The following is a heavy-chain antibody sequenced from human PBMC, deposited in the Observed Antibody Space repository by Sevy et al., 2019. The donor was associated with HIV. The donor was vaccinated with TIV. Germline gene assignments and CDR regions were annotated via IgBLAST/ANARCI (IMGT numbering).Heavy chain of an antibody. Sequence: GGSLRLSCTASGFTFGDYAMSWFRQAPGKGLEWVGFIRSKAYGGTTEYAASVKGRFTISRDDSKSIAYLQMNSLKTEDTAVYYCTYPSLVGAIDDAFDIWGQGTMVTVSS. CDR1: GFTFGDYA. V-gene: IGHV3-49*03. CDR3: TYPSLVGAIDDAFDI. J-gene: IGHJ3*02. CDR2: IRSKAYGGTT. D-gene: IGHD1-26*01.